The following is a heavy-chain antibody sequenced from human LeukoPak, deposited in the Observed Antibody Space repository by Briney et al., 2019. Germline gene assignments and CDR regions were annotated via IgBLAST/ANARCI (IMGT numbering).Heavy chain of an antibody. D-gene: IGHD6-19*01. CDR1: GGSISSYY. Sequence: QSSETLSLTCTVSGGSISSYYWSWIRQPPGKGLEWIGYIYYSGSTNYNPSLKSRVTISVDTSKNQFSLKLSSVTAADTAVYYCARDQQSGCGYDAFDFWGQGTMVTVSS. V-gene: IGHV4-59*12. J-gene: IGHJ3*01. CDR3: ARDQQSGCGYDAFDF. CDR2: IYYSGST.